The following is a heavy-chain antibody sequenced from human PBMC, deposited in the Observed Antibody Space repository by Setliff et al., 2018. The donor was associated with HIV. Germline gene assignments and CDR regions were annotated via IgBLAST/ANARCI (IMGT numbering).Heavy chain of an antibody. CDR3: ARWPVGELDHFDS. V-gene: IGHV4-34*01. J-gene: IGHJ4*02. CDR1: SGSLSGYY. Sequence: SETLSLTCAVYSGSLSGYYWNWIRQPPGKGLEWIGEINQSGRSNYKPSLKSRVIISIDTSKNQFALKLSSVTAADTAMHYCARWPVGELDHFDSWGQGTPVAVSS. D-gene: IGHD4-17*01. CDR2: INQSGRS.